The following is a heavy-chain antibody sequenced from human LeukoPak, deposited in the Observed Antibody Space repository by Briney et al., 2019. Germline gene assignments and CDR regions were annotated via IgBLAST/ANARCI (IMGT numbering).Heavy chain of an antibody. Sequence: KPSETLSLTCTVSGGSISSYYWSWIRQPPGKGLEWIGYIYYSGSTNYNPSLKSQVTISVDTSKNQFSLKLSSVTAADTAVYYCARDKGDYYGSGSYYDYYYYGMDVWGQGTTVTVSS. CDR2: IYYSGST. D-gene: IGHD3-10*01. J-gene: IGHJ6*02. V-gene: IGHV4-59*01. CDR1: GGSISSYY. CDR3: ARDKGDYYGSGSYYDYYYYGMDV.